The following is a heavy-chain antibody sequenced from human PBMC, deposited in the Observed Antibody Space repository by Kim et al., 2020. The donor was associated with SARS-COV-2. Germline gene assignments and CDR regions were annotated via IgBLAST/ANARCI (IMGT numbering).Heavy chain of an antibody. J-gene: IGHJ6*02. D-gene: IGHD3-10*01. Sequence: GGSLRLSCAASGFTFSDYYMSWIRQAPGKGLEWVSYISSSSYTNYADSVKGRFTISRDNDKNSLYLQMNSLRAGDTAVDYCARALHMVRGVIKTSYYYGMDVWGQGTMVTVSS. CDR1: GFTFSDYY. V-gene: IGHV3-11*03. CDR3: ARALHMVRGVIKTSYYYGMDV. CDR2: ISSSSYT.